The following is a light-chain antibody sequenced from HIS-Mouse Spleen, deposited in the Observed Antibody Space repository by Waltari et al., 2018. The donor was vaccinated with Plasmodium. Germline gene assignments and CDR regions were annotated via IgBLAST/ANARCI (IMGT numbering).Light chain of an antibody. CDR1: QSVSSSY. Sequence: EIVLTQSPGTLSLSPGERATPSCRASQSVSSSYLAWYQQKPGQAPRLLIYGASSRATGIPDRFSGSGSGTDFTLTISRLEPEDFAVYYCQQYGSSPRGFGGGTKVEIK. J-gene: IGKJ4*01. CDR2: GAS. V-gene: IGKV3-20*01. CDR3: QQYGSSPRG.